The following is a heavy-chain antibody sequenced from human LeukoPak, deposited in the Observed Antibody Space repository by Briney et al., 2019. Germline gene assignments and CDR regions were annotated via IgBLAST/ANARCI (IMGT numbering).Heavy chain of an antibody. D-gene: IGHD1-26*01. CDR2: IYYSGST. J-gene: IGHJ5*02. V-gene: IGHV4-39*07. CDR3: ARGVAATADPRWFDP. Sequence: SETLSLTCTVSGGSISSSSYYWGWIRQPPGKGLEWIGSIYYSGSTYYNPSLKSRVTISVDTSKNQFSLKLSSVTAADTAVYYCARGVAATADPRWFDPWGQGTLVTVSS. CDR1: GGSISSSSYY.